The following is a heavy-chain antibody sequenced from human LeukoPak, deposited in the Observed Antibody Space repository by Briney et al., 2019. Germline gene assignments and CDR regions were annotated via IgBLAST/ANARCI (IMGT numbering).Heavy chain of an antibody. CDR1: GFTFSSYS. V-gene: IGHV3-21*01. Sequence: GGSLRLSCAASGFTFSSYSMNWVRQAPGKGLEWVSPISSSSSYIYYADSVKGRFTISRDNAKNSLYLQMSSLRAEDTAVYYCARDCPSKQWLAPYYYYGMDVWGQGTTVTVSS. CDR2: ISSSSSYI. D-gene: IGHD6-19*01. CDR3: ARDCPSKQWLAPYYYYGMDV. J-gene: IGHJ6*02.